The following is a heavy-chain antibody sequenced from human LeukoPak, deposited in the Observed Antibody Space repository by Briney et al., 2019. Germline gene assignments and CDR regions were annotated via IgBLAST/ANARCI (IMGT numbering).Heavy chain of an antibody. CDR1: GYTFTNYD. CDR2: MNPISGNT. CDR3: TRAPSGSMDRGVDAFDI. Sequence: ASVKVSCKASGYTFTNYDMSWVRQATGQGLEWMGWMNPISGNTGYTQKFQGRVTMTRDTSITTAYMELNNPKSEDTAVYYCTRAPSGSMDRGVDAFDIWGQGTVVTVSS. V-gene: IGHV1-8*02. J-gene: IGHJ3*02. D-gene: IGHD3-10*01.